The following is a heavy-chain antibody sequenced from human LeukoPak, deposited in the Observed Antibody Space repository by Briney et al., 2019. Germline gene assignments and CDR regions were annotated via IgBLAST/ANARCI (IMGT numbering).Heavy chain of an antibody. CDR1: GSTFSNYW. D-gene: IGHD5-24*01. CDR2: IKQDGSEK. CDR3: ARASDPWLQLT. J-gene: IGHJ5*02. Sequence: GGSLRLSCAASGSTFSNYWMIWVRQAPGKGLEWVGNIKQDGSEKRYADSVRGRFSISRDNAQTSLYLQMNSLRAEDTAVYYCARASDPWLQLTWGQGTLVTVSS. V-gene: IGHV3-7*05.